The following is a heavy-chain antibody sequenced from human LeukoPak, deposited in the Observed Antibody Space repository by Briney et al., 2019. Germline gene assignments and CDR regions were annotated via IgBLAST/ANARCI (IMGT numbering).Heavy chain of an antibody. V-gene: IGHV4-4*07. CDR2: IYGSRST. D-gene: IGHD1-26*01. CDR3: VRVSRAVGANYFDY. J-gene: IGHJ4*02. CDR1: GGSISSDY. Sequence: KSSETLSLTCTVSGGSISSDYWSWIRQPAGKGLEWIGRIYGSRSTVYNPSLTSRVTMSVDTSKNQFSLKLSSVTAADTAVYYCVRVSRAVGANYFDYWGQGTLVTVSS.